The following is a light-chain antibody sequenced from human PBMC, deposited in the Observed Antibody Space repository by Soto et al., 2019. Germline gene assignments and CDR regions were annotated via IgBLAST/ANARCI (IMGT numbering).Light chain of an antibody. CDR2: AVH. Sequence: DIQMTKFQSSLSASLEIKVTITSRASQSVSSYLNWYQQKPGKAPKLLIYAVHSLQNGVPSRFRGSGSGTDFALTISSLRPEDFATYYCQQSYSTPTFGQGTKVDIK. CDR1: QSVSSY. J-gene: IGKJ1*01. CDR3: QQSYSTPT. V-gene: IGKV1-39*01.